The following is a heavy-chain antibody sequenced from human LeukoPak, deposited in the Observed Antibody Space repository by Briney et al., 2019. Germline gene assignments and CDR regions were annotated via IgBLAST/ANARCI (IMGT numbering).Heavy chain of an antibody. J-gene: IGHJ6*04. V-gene: IGHV3-30*19. CDR3: ARRPVYYYYGMDV. CDR1: GFTFSSYG. CDR2: ISYDGSNK. Sequence: PGGSLRLSCAASGFTFSSYGMHWVRQAPGKGLEWVAVISYDGSNKYYADSVKGRFTISRDNSKNTLYLQMNSLRAEDTAVYYCARRPVYYYYGMDVWGKGTTVTVSS.